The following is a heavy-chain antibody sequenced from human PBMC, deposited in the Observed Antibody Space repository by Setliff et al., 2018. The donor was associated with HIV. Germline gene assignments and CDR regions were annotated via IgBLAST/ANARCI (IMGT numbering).Heavy chain of an antibody. CDR2: IYYSGST. Sequence: SETLSLTCTVSGGSISSSVYYWGWIRQPPGKGLEWIGNIYYSGSTYYNPSPKSRITISVDTSKNQFSLKLSSVTAADTAVYYCARHYQHSWVGVDYYFMDVWGKGTTVTVSS. CDR1: GGSISSSVYY. D-gene: IGHD1-26*01. J-gene: IGHJ6*03. V-gene: IGHV4-39*01. CDR3: ARHYQHSWVGVDYYFMDV.